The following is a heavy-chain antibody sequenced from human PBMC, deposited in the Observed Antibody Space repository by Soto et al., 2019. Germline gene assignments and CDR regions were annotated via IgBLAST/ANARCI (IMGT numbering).Heavy chain of an antibody. D-gene: IGHD3-22*01. Sequence: EVQLLESGGGLVQPGGSLRLSCAASGFTFSSYAMSWVRQAPGKGLEWVSAISGSGGSTYYADSVKGRFTISRDNSKNTLYLQRNSLRAEDTAVYYCAKDQGGYYDSSGYYRWGQGTLVTVSS. J-gene: IGHJ5*02. CDR2: ISGSGGST. V-gene: IGHV3-23*01. CDR3: AKDQGGYYDSSGYYR. CDR1: GFTFSSYA.